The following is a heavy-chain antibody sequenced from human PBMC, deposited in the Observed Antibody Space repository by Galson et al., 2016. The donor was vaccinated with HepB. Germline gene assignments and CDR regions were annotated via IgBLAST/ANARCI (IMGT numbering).Heavy chain of an antibody. D-gene: IGHD6-19*01. CDR3: ARDNTGYDSDLVFYYYGLDV. Sequence: SLRLSCAASGLTVSTNYMSWVRQAPGKGLEWVSVIYSGGSTYYADSVKGRFTISRGTSKNTLYLQMNSLRAQDTAVYYCARDNTGYDSDLVFYYYGLDVWGQGTTVTVSS. J-gene: IGHJ6*02. CDR1: GLTVSTNY. CDR2: IYSGGST. V-gene: IGHV3-53*01.